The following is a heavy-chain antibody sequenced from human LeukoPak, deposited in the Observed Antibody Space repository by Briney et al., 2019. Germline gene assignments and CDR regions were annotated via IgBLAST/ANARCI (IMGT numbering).Heavy chain of an antibody. CDR2: IIPILGIA. D-gene: IGHD4-17*01. CDR3: ARARLGYHYYYYYMDV. CDR1: GGTFSSYT. J-gene: IGHJ6*03. V-gene: IGHV1-69*02. Sequence: GASVKVSGKASGGTFSSYTISWVRQAPGQGLEWMGRIIPILGIANYAQKFQGRVTITADKSTSTAYMELSSLRPEDTAVYYCARARLGYHYYYYYMDVWGKGTTVTVSS.